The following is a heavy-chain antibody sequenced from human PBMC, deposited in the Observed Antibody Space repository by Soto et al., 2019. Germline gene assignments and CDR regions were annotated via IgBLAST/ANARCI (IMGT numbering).Heavy chain of an antibody. V-gene: IGHV4-4*07. J-gene: IGHJ6*02. CDR3: ARETDIVVVPAAFRLGGRDV. CDR2: IYTSGST. CDR1: GGSISSYY. Sequence: SETLSLTCTVSGGSISSYYWSWIRQPAGKGLEWIGRIYTSGSTNYNSSLKSRVTMSVDTSKNQFSLKLSSVTAADTAVYYCARETDIVVVPAAFRLGGRDVWGQRTTVTVSS. D-gene: IGHD2-2*01.